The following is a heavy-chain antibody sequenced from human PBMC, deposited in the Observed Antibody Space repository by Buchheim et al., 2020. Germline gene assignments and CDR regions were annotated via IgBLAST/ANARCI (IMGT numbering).Heavy chain of an antibody. D-gene: IGHD1-26*01. Sequence: VQLVESGGGLVQPGGSLRLSCAASGFTFSSYWMSWVRQAPGKGLEWVAVISYDGSNKYYADSVKGRFTISRDNSKNTLYLQMNSLRAEDTAVYYCARGLIVGATLRYWGQGTL. V-gene: IGHV3-30*03. CDR1: GFTFSSYW. CDR2: ISYDGSNK. J-gene: IGHJ4*02. CDR3: ARGLIVGATLRY.